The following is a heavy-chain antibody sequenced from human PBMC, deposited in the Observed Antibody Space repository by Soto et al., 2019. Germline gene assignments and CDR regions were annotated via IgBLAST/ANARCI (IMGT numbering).Heavy chain of an antibody. V-gene: IGHV3-7*01. Sequence: GGSLRLSCAASGFTFSSYWMSWVRQAPGKGLEWVANIKQDGSEKYYVDSVKGRFTISRDNAKNSLYLQMNSLRAEDTAVYYCARSPYQIRGWAFDIWGQGTMVTVSS. D-gene: IGHD3-10*01. CDR1: GFTFSSYW. CDR2: IKQDGSEK. J-gene: IGHJ3*02. CDR3: ARSPYQIRGWAFDI.